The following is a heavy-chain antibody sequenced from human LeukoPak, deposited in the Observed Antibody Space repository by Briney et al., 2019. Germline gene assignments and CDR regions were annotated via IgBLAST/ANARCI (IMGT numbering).Heavy chain of an antibody. V-gene: IGHV1-18*01. CDR2: ITAYNGNT. Sequence: VASVKVSCKASGYTFIRYGINWVRQAPGQGLEWMGWITAYNGNTNYAQKLQGRVTMTTDTSTSTAYMELRSLRSDDTAVYYCARDFPYSGYDNDYWGQGTLVTVSS. J-gene: IGHJ4*02. D-gene: IGHD5-12*01. CDR1: GYTFIRYG. CDR3: ARDFPYSGYDNDY.